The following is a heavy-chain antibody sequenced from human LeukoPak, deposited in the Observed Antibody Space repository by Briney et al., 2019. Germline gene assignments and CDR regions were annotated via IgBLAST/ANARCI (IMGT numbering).Heavy chain of an antibody. CDR1: GFTFSSYA. CDR3: ARGVVPGPGYGMDV. V-gene: IGHV3-30-3*01. CDR2: ISYDGSNK. J-gene: IGHJ6*02. Sequence: GRSLRLSCAASGFTFSSYAMHWVRQAPGEGLEWVAVISYDGSNKYYADSVKGRFTISRDNSKTTLYLQMNSLRAEDTAVYYCARGVVPGPGYGMDVWGQGTTVTVSS. D-gene: IGHD2-2*01.